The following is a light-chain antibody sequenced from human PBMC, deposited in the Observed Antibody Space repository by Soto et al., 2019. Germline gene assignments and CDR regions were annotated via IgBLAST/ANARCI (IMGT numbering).Light chain of an antibody. CDR3: MQGISFT. CDR2: KAS. CDR1: QSLVYSDGNTY. Sequence: VLTQSPLSPSVTLGQPASISCRSSQSLVYSDGNTYLNWFQQRLGQSPRRLIYKASNRDSGVPDRFSGSESGTVFTLSISRVEAGDVGVYYCMQGISFTFGQGTKVDIK. J-gene: IGKJ1*01. V-gene: IGKV2-30*01.